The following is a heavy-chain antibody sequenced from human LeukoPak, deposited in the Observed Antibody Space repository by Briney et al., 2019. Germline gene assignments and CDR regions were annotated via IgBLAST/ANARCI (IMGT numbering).Heavy chain of an antibody. CDR1: GFTFSTYW. CDR2: INSDGSST. CDR3: ARDRACGPPEGYYYHGMDV. D-gene: IGHD2-21*01. V-gene: IGHV3-74*01. Sequence: GGSLRLSCAASGFTFSTYWMHWVRQAPGKGLVWVSRINSDGSSTSYADSVKGRFTISRDNAKNTLYLQMNSLRAEDTAVYYCARDRACGPPEGYYYHGMDVWGQGTTVTVSS. J-gene: IGHJ6*02.